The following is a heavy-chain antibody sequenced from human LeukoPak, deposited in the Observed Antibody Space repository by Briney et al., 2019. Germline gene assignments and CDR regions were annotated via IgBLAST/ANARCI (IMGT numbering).Heavy chain of an antibody. Sequence: GASVKASCKASGYTFTSYYMHWVRQAPGQGLEWMGIINPSSGSTSYAQKFQGRVTMTRDTSTSTDYMELSRLRSEDTAVYYCARDNSVDDTAWWFDPWGQGTLVTVYS. J-gene: IGHJ5*02. CDR2: INPSSGST. V-gene: IGHV1-46*01. D-gene: IGHD3-22*01. CDR3: ARDNSVDDTAWWFDP. CDR1: GYTFTSYY.